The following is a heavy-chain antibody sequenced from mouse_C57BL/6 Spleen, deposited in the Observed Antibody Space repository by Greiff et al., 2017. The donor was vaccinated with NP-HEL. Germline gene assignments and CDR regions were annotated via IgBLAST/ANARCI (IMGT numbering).Heavy chain of an antibody. CDR2: IDPEDGDT. V-gene: IGHV14-1*01. Sequence: EVQLQESGAELVRPGASVKLSCTASGFNIKDYYMHWVKQRPEQGLEWIGRIDPEDGDTEYAPKFQGKATMTADTSSNTAYLQLSSLTSEDTAVYYCTTPSTMVTYYAMDYWGQGTSVTVSS. D-gene: IGHD2-1*01. J-gene: IGHJ4*01. CDR3: TTPSTMVTYYAMDY. CDR1: GFNIKDYY.